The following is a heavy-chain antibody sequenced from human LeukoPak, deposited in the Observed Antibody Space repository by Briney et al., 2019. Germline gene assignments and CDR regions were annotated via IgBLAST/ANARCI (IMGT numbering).Heavy chain of an antibody. J-gene: IGHJ4*02. D-gene: IGHD5-24*01. CDR1: GYTFTSYG. CDR3: ARQAWDGYNLDY. V-gene: IGHV1-18*01. CDR2: ISAYNGNT. Sequence: ASVKVSCKASGYTFTSYGISWVRQAPGQGLEWMGWISAYNGNTNYAQKLQGRVTMTRNTSISTAYMELSSLRSEGTAVYYCARQAWDGYNLDYWGQGTLVTVSS.